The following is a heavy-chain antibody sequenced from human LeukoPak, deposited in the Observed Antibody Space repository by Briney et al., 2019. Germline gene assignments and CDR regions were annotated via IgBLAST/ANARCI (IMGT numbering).Heavy chain of an antibody. Sequence: GGSLRLSCAASGFTFSSYWMSWVRQAPGKGLEWVSAISGRGGSTYYADSVKGRFTISRDNSINTLYLQMNNLRAEDTAVFYCAKTPYNDFWSASYQDSWGQGTLVTVSS. V-gene: IGHV3-23*01. CDR2: ISGRGGST. CDR3: AKTPYNDFWSASYQDS. D-gene: IGHD3-3*01. CDR1: GFTFSSYW. J-gene: IGHJ4*02.